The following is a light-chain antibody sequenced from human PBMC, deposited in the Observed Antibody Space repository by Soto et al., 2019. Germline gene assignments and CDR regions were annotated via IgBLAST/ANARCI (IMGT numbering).Light chain of an antibody. CDR3: AAWDNSLNGYV. CDR1: SSNIGTNA. J-gene: IGLJ1*01. V-gene: IGLV1-44*01. CDR2: NNN. Sequence: QSALTQPPSASGTPGQRVTISCSGGSSNIGTNAVNWYQQLPGTAPKLLIYNNNQRPSGVPDRFSGSKSGTSASLAISGLHFEDEADYYCAAWDNSLNGYVFGTGTKVTV.